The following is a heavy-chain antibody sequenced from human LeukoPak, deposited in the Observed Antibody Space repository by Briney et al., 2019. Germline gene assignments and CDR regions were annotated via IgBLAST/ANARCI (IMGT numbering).Heavy chain of an antibody. CDR3: AKGPGILPSPGIDY. J-gene: IGHJ4*02. Sequence: PGGSLRLSCAASGFTFSSYSMNWVRQAPGKGLEWVSGISWNSGSIGYADSVKGRFTISRDNAKNSLYLQMNSLRAEDTALYYCAKGPGILPSPGIDYWGQGTLVTVSS. CDR2: ISWNSGSI. D-gene: IGHD1-1*01. V-gene: IGHV3-9*01. CDR1: GFTFSSYS.